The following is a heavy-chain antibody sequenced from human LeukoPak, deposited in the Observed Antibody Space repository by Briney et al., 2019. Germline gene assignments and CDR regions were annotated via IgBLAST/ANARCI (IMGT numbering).Heavy chain of an antibody. Sequence: SQTLSLTCDISGESVSSKNGAWIWVRQSPSRGLEWLGRTYYRSKWYTDYAESVQGRITITPDTSKNQFSLQLYSVTPEDVAVYYCARDVGITGWYTFDYWGQGTLVTVSS. J-gene: IGHJ4*02. V-gene: IGHV6-1*01. CDR3: ARDVGITGWYTFDY. CDR2: TYYRSKWYT. D-gene: IGHD2-8*01. CDR1: GESVSSKNGA.